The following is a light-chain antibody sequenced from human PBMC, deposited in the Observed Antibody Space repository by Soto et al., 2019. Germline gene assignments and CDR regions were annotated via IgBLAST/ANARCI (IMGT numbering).Light chain of an antibody. CDR2: EVN. V-gene: IGLV2-14*01. J-gene: IGLJ1*01. CDR3: FSFTTTSPHV. Sequence: QAALTQPASLSGSPGQSITISCTGTSSDIGAYDYVSWFQQHPGKAPKLMISEVNNRPSGVSNRFSGSKSGNTAYLTISGLQVEDEAEYFGFSFTTTSPHVFGTGTKVTVL. CDR1: SSDIGAYDY.